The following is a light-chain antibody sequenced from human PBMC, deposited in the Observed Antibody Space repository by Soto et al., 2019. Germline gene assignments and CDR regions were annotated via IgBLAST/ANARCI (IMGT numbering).Light chain of an antibody. CDR2: DAS. V-gene: IGKV3-11*01. J-gene: IGKJ5*01. CDR1: QSVSSY. CDR3: QQRSNWPQIP. Sequence: ILLTQSPATLSLSPWERATLSCRASQSVSSYLAWYQQKPGQAPRLLIYDASNRATGIPARFSGSGSGTDFTLTISSLEPEDFAVYYCQQRSNWPQIPFGQGTRLAIK.